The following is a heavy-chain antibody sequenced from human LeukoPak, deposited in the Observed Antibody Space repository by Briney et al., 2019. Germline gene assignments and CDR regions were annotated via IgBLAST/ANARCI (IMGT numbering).Heavy chain of an antibody. D-gene: IGHD3-3*01. CDR1: GGSISIYY. CDR3: TRVASIFRVVSLWSSDY. Sequence: PSETLSLTCTVSGGSISIYYWTWIRQPPGKGLEWIGYINYSGSTKYNPSLKSRVTMSVDTSKNQFSLNLTSVTTADTAVYYCTRVASIFRVVSLWSSDYWGQGTLVAVSS. CDR2: INYSGST. J-gene: IGHJ4*02. V-gene: IGHV4-59*01.